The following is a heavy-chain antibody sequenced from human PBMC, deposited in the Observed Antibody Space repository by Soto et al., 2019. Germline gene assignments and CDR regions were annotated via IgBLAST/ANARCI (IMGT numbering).Heavy chain of an antibody. V-gene: IGHV1-69*01. D-gene: IGHD1-1*01. CDR3: ARGGKERFRGPGMDV. Sequence: QVQLVQSGAEVRKPGSSVRVSCKASGGKFTTYAINWVRQAPGQGLEWLGGIITFFGAAMYAQKFQDRVTTTADEFTTTAYMELSSLRSDDTAVYYCARGGKERFRGPGMDVWGQGTTVTVSS. J-gene: IGHJ6*02. CDR1: GGKFTTYA. CDR2: IITFFGAA.